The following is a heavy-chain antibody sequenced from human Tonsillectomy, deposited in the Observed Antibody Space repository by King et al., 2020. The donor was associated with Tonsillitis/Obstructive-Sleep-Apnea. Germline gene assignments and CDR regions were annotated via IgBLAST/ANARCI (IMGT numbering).Heavy chain of an antibody. V-gene: IGHV3-48*03. Sequence: VQLVQSGGGLVQPGGSLRLSCAASGFSFSSYEMNWVRQAPGKGLEWVSYISSSGSTIYYADSVKGRFTISRDNAKNSLYLQMNSLRAEDTAVYYCCPFSYYDSSGFDYYYYGLDVWGQGTTVTVSS. CDR3: CPFSYYDSSGFDYYYYGLDV. J-gene: IGHJ6*02. D-gene: IGHD3-22*01. CDR1: GFSFSSYE. CDR2: ISSSGSTI.